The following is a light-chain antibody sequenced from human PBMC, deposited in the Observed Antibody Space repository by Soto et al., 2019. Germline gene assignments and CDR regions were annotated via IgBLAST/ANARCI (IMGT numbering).Light chain of an antibody. CDR1: SSNIGSNY. V-gene: IGLV1-47*01. Sequence: QSVLTQPPSASGTPGQRVTISCSGSSSNIGSNYVYWYQQLPGTAPKLLIYRNNQRPSGVPDRFSGSKSGTSASLAISGLRSEDEADYYCAAWDDSRPDVFGTGTKLTVL. J-gene: IGLJ1*01. CDR3: AAWDDSRPDV. CDR2: RNN.